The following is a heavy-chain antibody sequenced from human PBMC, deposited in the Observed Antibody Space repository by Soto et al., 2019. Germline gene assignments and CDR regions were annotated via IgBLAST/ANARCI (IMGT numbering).Heavy chain of an antibody. Sequence: EVQLLESGGSLVQPGGSLRLSCAASGFSFSTYAMGWVRQAPGKGLEWVSAISGSGSATYYADPVKGRFTISRDNSKDTLYLPMNSLRAGDTALHYCAKDIKGTGTNVIYDPWGQGSLVTVSS. CDR2: ISGSGSAT. CDR3: AKDIKGTGTNVIYDP. D-gene: IGHD1-7*01. J-gene: IGHJ5*02. CDR1: GFSFSTYA. V-gene: IGHV3-23*01.